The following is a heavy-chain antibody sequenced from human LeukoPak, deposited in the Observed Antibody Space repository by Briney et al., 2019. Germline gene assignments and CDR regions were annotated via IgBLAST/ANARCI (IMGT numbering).Heavy chain of an antibody. CDR2: ISNSGIT. J-gene: IGHJ3*02. Sequence: SETLSLTCTVSGGSISTYYWSWIRRPPGKGLEWIGYISNSGITNYNPSLKSRVTISVDTSKNQFSLKLNSVTAADTAVYYCARRDGPKKAFDIWGQGTMVTVSS. V-gene: IGHV4-59*08. CDR1: GGSISTYY. CDR3: ARRDGPKKAFDI.